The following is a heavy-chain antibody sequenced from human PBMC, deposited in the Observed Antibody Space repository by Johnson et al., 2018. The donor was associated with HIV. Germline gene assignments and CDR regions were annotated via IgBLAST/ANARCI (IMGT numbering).Heavy chain of an antibody. Sequence: EVQLVESGGGLVQPGGSLRMSCVASGFTFSTYGMTWVRQAPGKGLEWVSAISGTGGTTYYADSVRGRFSISRDNSKNTLYLQMNSLRAEDTAVYYWAKDRSMDDAFDVWGQGTMVTVSS. CDR1: GFTFSTYG. CDR3: AKDRSMDDAFDV. CDR2: ISGTGGTT. D-gene: IGHD1-26*01. V-gene: IGHV3-23*04. J-gene: IGHJ3*01.